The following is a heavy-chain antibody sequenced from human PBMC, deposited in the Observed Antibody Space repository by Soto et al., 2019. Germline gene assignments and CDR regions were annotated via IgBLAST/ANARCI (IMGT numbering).Heavy chain of an antibody. Sequence: QVQLVESGGGVVQPGTSLRVSCGGSGFTFRSYVIHWVRQAPGKGLEWVALTSYDGSDKYYGDSVRGRFTISRDNSRNTVDLQMDSLRLEDTALYYCARWGTTGGLDVWGQGTLVSVS. CDR2: TSYDGSDK. D-gene: IGHD3-16*01. V-gene: IGHV3-30*19. CDR3: ARWGTTGGLDV. CDR1: GFTFRSYV. J-gene: IGHJ1*01.